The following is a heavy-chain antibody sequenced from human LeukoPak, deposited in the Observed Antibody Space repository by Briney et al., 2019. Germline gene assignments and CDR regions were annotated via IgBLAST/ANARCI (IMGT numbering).Heavy chain of an antibody. CDR3: AREVGHTTSYDY. D-gene: IGHD4-17*01. J-gene: IGHJ4*02. V-gene: IGHV1-46*01. CDR2: INPSGGSA. CDR1: GYTFTSYY. Sequence: GASVKVSCKASGYTFTSYYMHWVRQAPGQGLEWMGIINPSGGSASYAQKFQGRVTMTRDTSTSTVYMELSSLRSEDTAVYYCAREVGHTTSYDYWGQGTLVTVSS.